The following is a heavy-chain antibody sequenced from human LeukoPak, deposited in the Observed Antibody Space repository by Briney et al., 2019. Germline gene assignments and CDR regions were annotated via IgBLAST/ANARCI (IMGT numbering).Heavy chain of an antibody. V-gene: IGHV5-51*01. J-gene: IGHJ5*02. CDR3: ARFGSSWYGGWFDP. CDR1: GSSFTNYW. Sequence: GASLKISCKGSGSSFTNYWIGWVRQLPGKGLEWMGIIYPGDSDTRYSPSFQGQVTISADKSISTAYLQWSSLKASDTAMYYCARFGSSWYGGWFDPWGQGTLVTVSS. CDR2: IYPGDSDT. D-gene: IGHD6-13*01.